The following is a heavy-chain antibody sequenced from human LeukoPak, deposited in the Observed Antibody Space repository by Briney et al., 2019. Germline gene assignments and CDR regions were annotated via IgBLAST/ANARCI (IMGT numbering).Heavy chain of an antibody. CDR1: GGSISSSSYY. CDR3: AKDWELGS. Sequence: KTSETLSLXCTVSGGSISSSSYYWNWIRQPPGEGLEWIGNIYASGSTNYNPSLKSRVTISLDTSKDQFSLKLTSVTAADTAFYYCAKDWELGSWGQGTLVTVSS. CDR2: IYASGST. J-gene: IGHJ5*02. V-gene: IGHV4-61*01. D-gene: IGHD1-26*01.